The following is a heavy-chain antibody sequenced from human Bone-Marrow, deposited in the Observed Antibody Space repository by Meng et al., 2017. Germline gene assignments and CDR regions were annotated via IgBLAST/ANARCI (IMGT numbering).Heavy chain of an antibody. CDR1: GYTLTELS. Sequence: SVTVSCKVSGYTLTELSMHWVRQAPGKGLEWMGGFDPEDGETIYAQKFQGRVTTTEDTSTDTAYMELSSLRSEDTAVYYCATRILSNYYGSGSYYSEYWGQGTLVTVSS. CDR3: ATRILSNYYGSGSYYSEY. V-gene: IGHV1-24*01. D-gene: IGHD3-10*01. CDR2: FDPEDGET. J-gene: IGHJ4*02.